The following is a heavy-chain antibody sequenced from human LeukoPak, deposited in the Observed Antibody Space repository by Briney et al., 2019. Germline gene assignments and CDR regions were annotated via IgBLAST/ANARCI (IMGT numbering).Heavy chain of an antibody. CDR3: ARDAEEYYYDSSGLTDAFDI. V-gene: IGHV3-7*01. Sequence: GRSLRLSCAASGFTFSSYWMHWVRQAPGKGLEWVANINQDGSDKYYVDSLKGRFTISRDNAKNSLFLQMNSLRAEDTAVYYCARDAEEYYYDSSGLTDAFDIWGLGTMVTVSS. J-gene: IGHJ3*02. CDR2: INQDGSDK. CDR1: GFTFSSYW. D-gene: IGHD3-22*01.